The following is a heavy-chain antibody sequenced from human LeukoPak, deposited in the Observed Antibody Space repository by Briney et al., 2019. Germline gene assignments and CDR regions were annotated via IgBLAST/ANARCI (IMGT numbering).Heavy chain of an antibody. Sequence: PGGSLRLSCAASGFTFSSYGMHWVRQAPGKGLEWVAVISYDGSNKYYADSVKGRFTISRDNSKNTLYLQMNSLRAEDTAVYYCAKDSKSYYYRSGSYTHPDYWGQGTLVTVSS. CDR1: GFTFSSYG. J-gene: IGHJ4*02. CDR2: ISYDGSNK. CDR3: AKDSKSYYYRSGSYTHPDY. D-gene: IGHD3-10*01. V-gene: IGHV3-30*18.